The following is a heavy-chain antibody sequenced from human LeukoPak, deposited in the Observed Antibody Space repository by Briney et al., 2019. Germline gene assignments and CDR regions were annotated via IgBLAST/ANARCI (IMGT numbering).Heavy chain of an antibody. D-gene: IGHD2-21*02. Sequence: SETLSLTCTVSGGSINSYYWSWIRQPPGKGLEWIGYVYYSGSTNYNPSLKSRVTISVGTSKNQFSLKLTSVTAADTAVYYCARLGDYYLDYFGLGALIIGSS. V-gene: IGHV4-59*01. J-gene: IGHJ4*03. CDR2: VYYSGST. CDR3: ARLGDYYLDY. CDR1: GGSINSYY.